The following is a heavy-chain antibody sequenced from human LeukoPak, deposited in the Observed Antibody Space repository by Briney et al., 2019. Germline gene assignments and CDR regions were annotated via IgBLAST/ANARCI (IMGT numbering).Heavy chain of an antibody. J-gene: IGHJ2*01. CDR1: GYTFISYG. D-gene: IGHD2-15*01. V-gene: IGHV1-18*01. Sequence: VASVKVSCKASGYTFISYGISWVRQAPGQGLEWMGWISGYNGNTNYAQNLQGRVTMTTDTSTSTAYMELRSLRSDDTAVHYSARDLVVGTAQSEQPKPRYFDLWGRGTQVTVSS. CDR3: ARDLVVGTAQSEQPKPRYFDL. CDR2: ISGYNGNT.